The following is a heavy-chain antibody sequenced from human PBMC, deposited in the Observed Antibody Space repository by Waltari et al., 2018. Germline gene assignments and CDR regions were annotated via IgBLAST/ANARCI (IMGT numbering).Heavy chain of an antibody. CDR2: IWYDGSEK. CDR3: AVTTGGYDGMGV. CDR1: GFSFSSFG. D-gene: IGHD6-13*01. J-gene: IGHJ6*02. V-gene: IGHV3-33*01. Sequence: VQLVESGGGVVKPGRYLRLSWATWGFSFSSFGMLWVRRAPGKGLESLAIIWYDGSEKYYADSVKGRFTISRDNSKNTVDLQMNSLRAEDTAVYYCAVTTGGYDGMGVWGQGTTVTVSS.